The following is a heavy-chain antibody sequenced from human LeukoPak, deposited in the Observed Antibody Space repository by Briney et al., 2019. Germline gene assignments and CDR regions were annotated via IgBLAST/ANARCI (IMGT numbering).Heavy chain of an antibody. CDR2: ISSSSSTI. V-gene: IGHV3-48*04. Sequence: GGSLRLSCAASGFTFSSYSMNWVRQAPGKGLEWVSYISSSSSTIYYADSVKGRFTISRDNAKNSLYLQMNSLRAEDTAVYYCAREVTMVRGPTGPFDYWGQGTLVTVSS. CDR3: AREVTMVRGPTGPFDY. CDR1: GFTFSSYS. D-gene: IGHD3-10*01. J-gene: IGHJ4*02.